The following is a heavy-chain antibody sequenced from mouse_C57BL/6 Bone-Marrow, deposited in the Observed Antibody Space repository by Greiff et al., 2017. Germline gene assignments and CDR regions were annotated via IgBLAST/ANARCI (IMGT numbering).Heavy chain of an antibody. Sequence: EVQVVESGGGLVQPGESLKLSCESNEYAFPSHDMSWVRKTPEQRLELVAAINSDGGTTYYPETMERRFIISRDNTKKTLYLQMSSLRSEDTALYYGARQTMGYAMDYWGQGTSVTVSS. CDR2: INSDGGTT. CDR1: EYAFPSHD. V-gene: IGHV5-2*01. CDR3: ARQTMGYAMDY. D-gene: IGHD1-1*02. J-gene: IGHJ4*01.